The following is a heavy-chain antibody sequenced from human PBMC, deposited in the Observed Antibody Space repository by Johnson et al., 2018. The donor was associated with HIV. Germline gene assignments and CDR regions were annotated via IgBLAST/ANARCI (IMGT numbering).Heavy chain of an antibody. CDR1: GFTFSSYA. CDR3: AKEMYYFNSGNHFDAFHV. V-gene: IGHV3-30*02. Sequence: VQLVESGGGVVQPGRSLRLSCAASGFTFSSYAMHWVRQAPGKGLEWVAFIRSDGSNKSYADSVRGRFTISRDNSKNTLSLQMNTLRAEDTAVYYCAKEMYYFNSGNHFDAFHVWGQGTLVTVSS. CDR2: IRSDGSNK. D-gene: IGHD3-10*01. J-gene: IGHJ3*01.